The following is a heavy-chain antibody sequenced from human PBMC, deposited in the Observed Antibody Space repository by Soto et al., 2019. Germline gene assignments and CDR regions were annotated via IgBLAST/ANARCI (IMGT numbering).Heavy chain of an antibody. CDR3: ARVTIFGVASNYYYGMDV. D-gene: IGHD3-3*01. V-gene: IGHV4-59*01. CDR2: IYYSGST. CDR1: GGSISSYY. Sequence: SETLSLTCTVSGGSISSYYWSWIRQPPGKGLEWIGYIYYSGSTNYNPSLKSRVTISVDTSKNQFSLKLSSVTAADTAVYYCARVTIFGVASNYYYGMDVWGQGTTVTVSS. J-gene: IGHJ6*02.